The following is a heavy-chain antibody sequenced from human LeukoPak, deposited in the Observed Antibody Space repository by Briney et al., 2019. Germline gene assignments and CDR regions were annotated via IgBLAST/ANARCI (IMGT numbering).Heavy chain of an antibody. D-gene: IGHD6-19*01. CDR2: MNPNSGDT. V-gene: IGHV1-8*01. CDR3: AISSAWYHDGFDI. J-gene: IGHJ3*02. Sequence: GASVKVSCKASGYAFTGYDVHWVRQGIGQGLEWMGWMNPNSGDTGYTEKFQDRVTMTRDTSRRVAYMQLSSLRSDDTAVYYCAISSAWYHDGFDIWGKGTMVSVSS. CDR1: GYAFTGYD.